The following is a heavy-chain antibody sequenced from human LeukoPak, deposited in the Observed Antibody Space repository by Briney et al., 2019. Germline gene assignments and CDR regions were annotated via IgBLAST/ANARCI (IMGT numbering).Heavy chain of an antibody. Sequence: GGSLRLSCAASGFTFSNYAMSWVRQAPGKGLEWVAVISYDGSNKYYADSVKGRFTISRDNSKNTLYLQMNSLRAEDTAVYYCARAVVVVTAIFDYWGQGTLVTVSS. V-gene: IGHV3-30*04. D-gene: IGHD2-21*02. J-gene: IGHJ4*02. CDR1: GFTFSNYA. CDR3: ARAVVVVTAIFDY. CDR2: ISYDGSNK.